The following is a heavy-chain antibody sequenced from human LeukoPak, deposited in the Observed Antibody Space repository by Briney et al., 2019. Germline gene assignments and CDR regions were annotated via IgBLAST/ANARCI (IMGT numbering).Heavy chain of an antibody. CDR3: ARSPGYYYMDV. J-gene: IGHJ6*03. CDR2: IFYNGGP. CDR1: GGSITNTNYY. D-gene: IGHD3-10*01. V-gene: IGHV4-39*07. Sequence: PSETLSLTCTASGGSITNTNYYCAWVRQPPGKGLEWLGNIFYNGGPYFNPSLKSRVAISVDTSKNQFSLKLSSVTAADTAVYYCARSPGYYYMDVWGKGTTVTISS.